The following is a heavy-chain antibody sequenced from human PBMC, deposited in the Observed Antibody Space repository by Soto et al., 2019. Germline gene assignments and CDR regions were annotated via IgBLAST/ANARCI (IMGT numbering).Heavy chain of an antibody. CDR2: IIPKLGSA. V-gene: IGHV1-69*01. J-gene: IGHJ4*02. CDR1: GGGNLRDYR. Sequence: QVQLVQSGAEVKEPGSSVKVSCKASGGGNLRDYRTTWVRRAPGQGLEWMGGIIPKLGSANYAQKFQGRVTITADESTNSVYMELRSLTSDDTAVYYCARGGEVYNFGAVYWGQGTPVTVSS. D-gene: IGHD1-1*01. CDR3: ARGGEVYNFGAVY.